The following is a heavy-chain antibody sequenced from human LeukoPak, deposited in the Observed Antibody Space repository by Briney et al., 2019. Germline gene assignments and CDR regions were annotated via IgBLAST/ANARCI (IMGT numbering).Heavy chain of an antibody. CDR3: ASTKEFYDYVWGSYQYYFDY. Sequence: PSETLSLTCTVSGYSISRGYSWGWIRQPPGKGLEWIGNIYHSGSTNYSPSLKSRVTISVDTSKNQFSLKLSSVTAADTAVYYCASTKEFYDYVWGSYQYYFDYWGQGTLVTVSS. CDR1: GYSISRGYS. D-gene: IGHD3-16*01. J-gene: IGHJ4*02. CDR2: IYHSGST. V-gene: IGHV4-38-2*02.